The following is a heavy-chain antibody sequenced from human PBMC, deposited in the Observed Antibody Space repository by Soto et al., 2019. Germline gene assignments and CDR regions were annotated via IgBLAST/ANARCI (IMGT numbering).Heavy chain of an antibody. Sequence: SETLSLTCAVSGTYSWSWIRQPPGKGLEWIGCIYQSGSTYYNPSLKSRLNISLDRSKNHFSLTLSSVTAADTAVYYCARNTGHNAFDIWGQGTMVTVSS. CDR3: ARNTGHNAFDI. CDR1: GTYS. V-gene: IGHV4-30-2*01. CDR2: IYQSGST. D-gene: IGHD1-1*01. J-gene: IGHJ3*02.